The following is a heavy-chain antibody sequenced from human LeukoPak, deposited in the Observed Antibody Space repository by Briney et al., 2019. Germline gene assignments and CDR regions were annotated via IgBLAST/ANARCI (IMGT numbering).Heavy chain of an antibody. CDR2: IIPISGTA. J-gene: IGHJ4*02. CDR1: GGTFSSYA. CDR3: ARGGVGGSRFDD. Sequence: ASVKVSCNASGGTFSSYAISLVRHGPGQGLGWMGGIIPISGTANYAQTFQSGVTITADESKSTAYMEMTSQRSEDTGVCYCARGGVGGSRFDDWGQATLVTVSS. D-gene: IGHD3-16*01. V-gene: IGHV1-69*13.